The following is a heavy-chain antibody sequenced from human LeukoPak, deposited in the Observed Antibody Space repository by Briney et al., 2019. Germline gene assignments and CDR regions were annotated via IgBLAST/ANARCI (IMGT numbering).Heavy chain of an antibody. D-gene: IGHD3-3*01. J-gene: IGHJ4*02. Sequence: SQTLSLTCTVSGGSISSGGYYWSWIRQPPGKGLEWIGYIYHSGSTYYNPSLKSRVTISVDRSKNQFSLKLSSVTAADTAVYYCAREVTIFGVGGFDYWGQGTLVTVSS. V-gene: IGHV4-30-2*01. CDR3: AREVTIFGVGGFDY. CDR1: GGSISSGGYY. CDR2: IYHSGST.